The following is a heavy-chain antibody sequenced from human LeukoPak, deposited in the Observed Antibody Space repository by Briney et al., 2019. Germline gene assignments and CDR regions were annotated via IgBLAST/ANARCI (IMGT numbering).Heavy chain of an antibody. Sequence: PGGSLRLSCAASGFTFSSYAMSWVRRAPGKGLEWVSAISGSGGSTYYADSVKGRFTISRDNSKNTLYLQMNSLRAEDTAVYYCAKDRGNRYYFDYWGQGTLVTVSS. CDR3: AKDRGNRYYFDY. CDR2: ISGSGGST. V-gene: IGHV3-23*01. J-gene: IGHJ4*02. CDR1: GFTFSSYA.